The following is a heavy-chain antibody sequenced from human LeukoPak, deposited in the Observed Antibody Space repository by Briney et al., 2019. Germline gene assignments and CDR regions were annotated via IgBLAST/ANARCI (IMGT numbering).Heavy chain of an antibody. V-gene: IGHV3-21*01. CDR2: ISSSSSYI. Sequence: GGSLTLSCAASGFTFSSYSMNWVRQAPGKGLEWVSSISSSSSYIYYADSVKGRFTISRDNAKNSLYLQMNSLRAEDTAVYYCARGPGGQDIVVVPAAMPWDYWGQGTLVTVSS. CDR1: GFTFSSYS. D-gene: IGHD2-2*01. CDR3: ARGPGGQDIVVVPAAMPWDY. J-gene: IGHJ4*02.